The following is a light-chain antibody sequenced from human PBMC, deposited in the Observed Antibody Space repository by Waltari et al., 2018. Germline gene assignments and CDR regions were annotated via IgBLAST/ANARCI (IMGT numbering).Light chain of an antibody. CDR3: YSTDSSGNHRV. CDR1: ALPTKS. Sequence: SYELTQPPSVSVSPGQTARITCPGDALPTKSAYWYQQQSGQAPVLVIYEDSKRPSGIPERFSGSSSGTMATLTISGAQVEDEADYYCYSTDSSGNHRVFGGGTKLTVL. J-gene: IGLJ3*02. V-gene: IGLV3-10*01. CDR2: EDS.